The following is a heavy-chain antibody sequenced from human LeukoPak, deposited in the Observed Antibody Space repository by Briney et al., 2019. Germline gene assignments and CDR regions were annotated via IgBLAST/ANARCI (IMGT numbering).Heavy chain of an antibody. Sequence: PSETLSLTCTVSGGSISSSSYYWSWIRQPAGKGLEWIGRIYTSGSTNYNPSLRSRVTISVDTSKNQFSLKLSSVTAADTAVYYCARQGRWLRGYFDYWGQGTLVTVSS. J-gene: IGHJ4*02. CDR3: ARQGRWLRGYFDY. V-gene: IGHV4-61*02. CDR1: GGSISSSSYY. D-gene: IGHD5-12*01. CDR2: IYTSGST.